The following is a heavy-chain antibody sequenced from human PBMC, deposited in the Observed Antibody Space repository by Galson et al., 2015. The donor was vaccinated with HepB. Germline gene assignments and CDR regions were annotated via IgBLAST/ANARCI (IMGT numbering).Heavy chain of an antibody. CDR3: ARIQRGSMGDP. CDR1: GGSISSSSYY. Sequence: LSLTCTVSGGSISSSSYYWGWIRQPPGKGLEWIGSIYYSGSTYYNPSLKSRVTISVDTSKNQFSLKLSSVTAADTAVYYCARIQRGSMGDPWGQGTLVTVSS. J-gene: IGHJ5*02. CDR2: IYYSGST. V-gene: IGHV4-39*01. D-gene: IGHD6-13*01.